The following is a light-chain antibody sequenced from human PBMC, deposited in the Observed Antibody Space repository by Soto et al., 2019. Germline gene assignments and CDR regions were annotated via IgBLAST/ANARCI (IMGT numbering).Light chain of an antibody. J-gene: IGLJ1*01. CDR2: DDS. CDR3: QVWDSSSDHYV. CDR1: NIGSKS. V-gene: IGLV3-21*02. Sequence: SYELTQPPSVSVAPGQTARITCGGSNIGSKSVHWYQQKPGQAPVLVVYDDSARPSGIPERFSGSSPGKTATLTISRVEAGDEADYYCQVWDSSSDHYVFGTGTKVTVL.